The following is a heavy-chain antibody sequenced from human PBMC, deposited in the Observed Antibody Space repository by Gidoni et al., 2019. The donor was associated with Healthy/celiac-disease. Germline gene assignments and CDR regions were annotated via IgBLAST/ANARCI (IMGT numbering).Heavy chain of an antibody. J-gene: IGHJ6*02. Sequence: QVQLVQSGAEVKKPGSSVKVSCKASGGTFSSYATSWVRQAPGQGLEWMGGIIPIFGTANYAQKFQGRVTITADESTSTAYMELSSLRSEDTAVYYCARDLLGGDWNYVLYYYGMDVWGQGTTVTVSS. V-gene: IGHV1-69*01. CDR3: ARDLLGGDWNYVLYYYGMDV. CDR1: GGTFSSYA. D-gene: IGHD1-7*01. CDR2: IIPIFGTA.